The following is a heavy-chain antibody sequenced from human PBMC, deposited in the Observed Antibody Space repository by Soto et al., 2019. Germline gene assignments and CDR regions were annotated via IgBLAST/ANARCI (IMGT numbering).Heavy chain of an antibody. CDR2: INPNSGGT. V-gene: IGHV1-2*04. D-gene: IGHD6-19*01. Sequence: GASVKVSCKASGYTFTGYYMHWVRQAPGQGLEWMGWINPNSGGTNYAQKFQGWVTMTRDTSISTAYMELSRLRSDDTAVYYCARGTDSSGPHSRDYYGMDVWGQGTTVTVSS. CDR3: ARGTDSSGPHSRDYYGMDV. J-gene: IGHJ6*02. CDR1: GYTFTGYY.